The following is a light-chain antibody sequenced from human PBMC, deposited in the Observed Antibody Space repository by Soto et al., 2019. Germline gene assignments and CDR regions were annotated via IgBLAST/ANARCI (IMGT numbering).Light chain of an antibody. CDR1: QSISSW. V-gene: IGKV1-5*03. J-gene: IGKJ2*01. CDR3: QQYNSIMYT. CDR2: KAS. Sequence: DIQMTQSPSTLSASVGDRVTITCRASQSISSWLAWYQQKPGKAPKLLIYKASSLESGVPSRFSGSGSGTEFTLTISSLQPDDFATYCCQQYNSIMYTFGQGTKLEIK.